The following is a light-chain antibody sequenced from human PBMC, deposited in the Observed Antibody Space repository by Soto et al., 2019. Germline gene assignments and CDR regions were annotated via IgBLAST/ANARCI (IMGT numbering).Light chain of an antibody. CDR1: SSDVGGYNY. J-gene: IGLJ2*01. CDR2: EVS. V-gene: IGLV2-8*01. CDR3: SSYAGSKHLV. Sequence: QSALTQPHSASGSPGQSVTISCTGTSSDVGGYNYVSWYQQHPGTAPKLLIYEVSKRPSGVPDRFSGSKSGNTASLTVSGLQAEDEADYFCSSYAGSKHLVVGGGTKLTVL.